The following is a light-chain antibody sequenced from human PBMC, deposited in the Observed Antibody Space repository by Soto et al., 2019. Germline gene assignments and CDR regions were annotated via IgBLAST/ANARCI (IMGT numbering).Light chain of an antibody. J-gene: IGLJ1*01. CDR3: SSYTSFSTYV. CDR2: EVS. V-gene: IGLV2-14*01. Sequence: QSFLTHPASVSGSPGQSITVSCTGTSSDVGGYNYVSWYQQHPGKAPKLMIYEVSNRPSGVSNRFSGSKSDNTASLTISGLQAEDEADYYCSSYTSFSTYVFGTGTKVTVL. CDR1: SSDVGGYNY.